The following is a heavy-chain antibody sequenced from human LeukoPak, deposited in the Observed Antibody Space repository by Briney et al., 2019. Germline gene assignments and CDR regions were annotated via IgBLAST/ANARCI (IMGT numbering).Heavy chain of an antibody. CDR1: GYTFTSYG. J-gene: IGHJ6*02. V-gene: IGHV1-18*01. CDR2: ISAYNGNT. Sequence: ASVKVSCKASGYTFTSYGISWVRQAPGQGLEWMGWISAYNGNTNYAQKLQGRVTMTTDTSTSTAYMELRSLRSDDTAVYYCARDRIAVAGTDYYYGMDVWGQGTTVTVSS. CDR3: ARDRIAVAGTDYYYGMDV. D-gene: IGHD6-19*01.